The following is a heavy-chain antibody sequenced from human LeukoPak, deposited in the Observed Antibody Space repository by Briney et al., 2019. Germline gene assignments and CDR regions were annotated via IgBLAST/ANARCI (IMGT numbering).Heavy chain of an antibody. CDR2: INSDGSST. D-gene: IGHD6-13*01. V-gene: IGHV3-74*01. CDR1: GFTFSSYW. CDR3: AKDTAGIYSSSWYLGNFQH. J-gene: IGHJ1*01. Sequence: GGSLRLSCAASGFTFSSYWMHWVRQAPGKGLVWVSRINSDGSSTSYADSVKGRFTISRDNAKNSLYLQMNSLRAEDTALYYCAKDTAGIYSSSWYLGNFQHWGQGALVTVSS.